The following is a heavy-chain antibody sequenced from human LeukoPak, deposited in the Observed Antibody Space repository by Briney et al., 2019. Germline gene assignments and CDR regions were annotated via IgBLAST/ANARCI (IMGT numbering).Heavy chain of an antibody. Sequence: GGSLRLSCAASGFTFSSYAMHWVRQAPGKGLEWVAVISYDGSNKYYADSVKGRFTISRDNSKNTLYLQMNSLRAEDTAVYYCAKDVRRYYDSSGPLDYWGQGTLVTVSS. CDR3: AKDVRRYYDSSGPLDY. V-gene: IGHV3-30*04. D-gene: IGHD3-22*01. J-gene: IGHJ4*02. CDR1: GFTFSSYA. CDR2: ISYDGSNK.